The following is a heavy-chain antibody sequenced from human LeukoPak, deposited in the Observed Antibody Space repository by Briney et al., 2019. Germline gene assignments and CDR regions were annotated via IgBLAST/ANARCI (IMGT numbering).Heavy chain of an antibody. J-gene: IGHJ4*02. CDR1: GFTFGSYG. CDR3: AKDHRFPVVTAIEPGGFFDS. D-gene: IGHD2-21*02. Sequence: GRSLRLSCAASGFTFGSYGMHWVRQAPGKGLEWLTVISHDGSQKYYADSVMGRFTISRDNSKNKLYVQMDSLRAEDTAVYYCAKDHRFPVVTAIEPGGFFDSGGQGSLVTVS. CDR2: ISHDGSQK. V-gene: IGHV3-30*18.